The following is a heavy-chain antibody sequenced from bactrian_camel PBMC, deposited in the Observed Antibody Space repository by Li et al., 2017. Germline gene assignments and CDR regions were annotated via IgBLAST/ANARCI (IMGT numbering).Heavy chain of an antibody. CDR3: AVAGSCFGWTNPLSQPNNFAM. CDR1: GFTYSGYS. Sequence: HVQLVESGGGSVQAGGSLRLSCAVSGFTYSGYSMGWYRQAPGKEREGVATIVRDGSTRYADSVKGRFTISREIDKNTVYLQMNSLTPADTAMYYCAVAGSCFGWTNPLSQPNNFAMWGQGTQVTVS. CDR2: IVRDGST. D-gene: IGHD6*01. J-gene: IGHJ4*01. V-gene: IGHV3S57*01.